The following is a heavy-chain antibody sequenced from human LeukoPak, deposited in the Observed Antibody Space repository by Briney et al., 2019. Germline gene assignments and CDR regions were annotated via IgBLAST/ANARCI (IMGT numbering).Heavy chain of an antibody. CDR2: INPNSSGT. V-gene: IGHV1-2*02. CDR3: ARGRDSGSPDDVFDI. D-gene: IGHD1-26*01. Sequence: GASVKVSCKASGYTFTVYYMNWVRQAPGQGLEWMGWINPNSSGTNYAQKFQGRVTMTRDTSISTAYMELSRLRSDDTAVYYCARGRDSGSPDDVFDIWGQGTMVTVSS. CDR1: GYTFTVYY. J-gene: IGHJ3*02.